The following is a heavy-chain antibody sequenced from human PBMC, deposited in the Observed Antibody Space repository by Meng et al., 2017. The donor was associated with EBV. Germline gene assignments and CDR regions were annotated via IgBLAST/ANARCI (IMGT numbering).Heavy chain of an antibody. Sequence: QVPLQQWGAGLLKPSGTLSLTCAVYGGSFSGYYWSWIRQPPGKGLEWIGEINHSGSTNYNPSLKSRVTISVDTSKNQFSLKLSSVTAADTAVYYCAGSYGGVLNYWGQGTLVTVSS. J-gene: IGHJ4*02. CDR1: GGSFSGYY. CDR3: AGSYGGVLNY. D-gene: IGHD4-23*01. CDR2: INHSGST. V-gene: IGHV4-34*01.